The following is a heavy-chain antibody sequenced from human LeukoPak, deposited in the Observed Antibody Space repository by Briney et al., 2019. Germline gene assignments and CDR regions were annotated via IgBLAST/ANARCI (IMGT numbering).Heavy chain of an antibody. D-gene: IGHD6-19*01. Sequence: GASVKVSCKSSGTIYYVHWVRQAPGQGLEWMGIINPSGDTTSYARRFQGRVTMTRDTSTSTVYMELSSLRSDDTAVYYCAKSGLGSGWSSDAFDIWGQGTMVTVSS. CDR3: AKSGLGSGWSSDAFDI. CDR1: GTIYY. V-gene: IGHV1-46*01. CDR2: INPSGDTT. J-gene: IGHJ3*02.